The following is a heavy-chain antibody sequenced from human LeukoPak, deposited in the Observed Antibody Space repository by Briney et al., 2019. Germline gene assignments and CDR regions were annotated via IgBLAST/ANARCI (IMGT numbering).Heavy chain of an antibody. J-gene: IGHJ3*01. V-gene: IGHV3-23*01. CDR1: GFAFSSDA. CDR3: TKDVSNFIGASDA. D-gene: IGHD2-8*01. CDR2: IDISGDRR. Sequence: PGGXXRLSCAASGFAFSSDAMTWVRQTPGKGLEWVSTIDISGDRRNYADSVKGRFTISRDNSRNTLYLQVNSLRVEDTAIYYCTKDVSNFIGASDAWGQGTMVTVSS.